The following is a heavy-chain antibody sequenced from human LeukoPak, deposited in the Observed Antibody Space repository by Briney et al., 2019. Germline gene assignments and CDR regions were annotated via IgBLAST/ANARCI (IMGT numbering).Heavy chain of an antibody. CDR3: ASSYYDSSGPFDY. D-gene: IGHD3-22*01. CDR1: GGSFSGYY. V-gene: IGHV4-34*01. Sequence: PSETLSLTCAVYGGSFSGYYWSWIRQPSGKGLEWIGEINHSGSTNYNPSLKSRVTISVDTSKNQFSLKLSSVTAADTAVYYCASSYYDSSGPFDYWGQGTLVTVSS. J-gene: IGHJ4*02. CDR2: INHSGST.